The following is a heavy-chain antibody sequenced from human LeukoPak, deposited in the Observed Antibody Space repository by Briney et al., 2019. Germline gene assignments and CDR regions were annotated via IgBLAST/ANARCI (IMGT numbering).Heavy chain of an antibody. CDR1: GFTFSNYG. Sequence: GSLRLSCAASGFTFSNYGMHWVRQAPGKGLEWVTFIRFDGIDKYYADSVKGRFTISRDDSKNTLYLLMNSLRAEDTAVYYCAKDWDILGAPGDYWGQGALVTVSS. CDR2: IRFDGIDK. D-gene: IGHD1-26*01. J-gene: IGHJ4*02. CDR3: AKDWDILGAPGDY. V-gene: IGHV3-30*02.